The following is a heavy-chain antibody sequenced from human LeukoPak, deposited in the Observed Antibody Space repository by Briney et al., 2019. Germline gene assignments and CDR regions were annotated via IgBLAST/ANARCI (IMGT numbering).Heavy chain of an antibody. CDR2: ISTTSTYI. CDR3: AKVGKHCSSTSCYWEIPYYFDY. D-gene: IGHD2-2*01. Sequence: PGGSLRLSCAASGFDFSTYAINWVRQAPGKGLEWVSSISTTSTYIFYADSLKGRFTISRDNANNSLYLQMNSLRPEDTAVYYCAKVGKHCSSTSCYWEIPYYFDYWGQGTLVTVSS. J-gene: IGHJ4*02. V-gene: IGHV3-21*01. CDR1: GFDFSTYA.